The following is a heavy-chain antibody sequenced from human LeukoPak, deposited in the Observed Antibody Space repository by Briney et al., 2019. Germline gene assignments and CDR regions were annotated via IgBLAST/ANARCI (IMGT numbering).Heavy chain of an antibody. V-gene: IGHV3-30*18. D-gene: IGHD6-19*01. Sequence: PGGSLRLSCAASGFTFSSYGMHWVRQAPGKGLEWVAVISYDGSNKYYADSVKGRFTISRDNSKNTLYLQMNSLRAEDTAVYYCAKAERPWTHIAVADYWGQGTLVTVSS. CDR1: GFTFSSYG. CDR3: AKAERPWTHIAVADY. J-gene: IGHJ4*02. CDR2: ISYDGSNK.